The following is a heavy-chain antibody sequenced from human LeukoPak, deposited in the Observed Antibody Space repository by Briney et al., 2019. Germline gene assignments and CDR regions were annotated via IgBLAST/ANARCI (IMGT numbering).Heavy chain of an antibody. J-gene: IGHJ4*02. CDR1: GFTFSSYG. CDR2: ISYDGSNK. Sequence: GGSLRLSCAASGFTFSSYGMHWVRQAPGKGLEWVAVISYDGSNKYYADSVKGRFTISRDNSKNTLYLQMNSLRAEDTAVYYCARDLRFLEWLHIYYWGQGTLVTVSS. D-gene: IGHD3-3*01. V-gene: IGHV3-30*03. CDR3: ARDLRFLEWLHIYY.